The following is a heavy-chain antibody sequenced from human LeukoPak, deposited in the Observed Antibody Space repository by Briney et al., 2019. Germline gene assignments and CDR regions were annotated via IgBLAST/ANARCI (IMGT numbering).Heavy chain of an antibody. J-gene: IGHJ4*02. V-gene: IGHV4-38-2*01. CDR2: IYHSGIT. Sequence: KSSQTLCLTCAVSDYPISSNYFWGWIRQPPGRGREGIGGIYHSGITYYSTSLNSPVTFLLDTSKSQFSLKLTSVSAADTAMYFCAIRVVPLEGEEWGFIGDYWGQGILVTVSS. CDR1: DYPISSNYF. D-gene: IGHD3-10*01. CDR3: AIRVVPLEGEEWGFIGDY.